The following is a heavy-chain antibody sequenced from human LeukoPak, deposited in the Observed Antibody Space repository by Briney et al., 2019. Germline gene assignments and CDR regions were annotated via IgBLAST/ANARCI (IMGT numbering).Heavy chain of an antibody. V-gene: IGHV3-30*02. CDR2: IRNDGTNI. Sequence: PGGSLRLSCAASGFTFSNYGMNWVRQAPGKGLEWVASIRNDGTNIYYADSVKGRFTISRDNSKNSLYLQMNSLRAEDTAVYYCARRSSSGWYPDYYYYYMDVWGKGTTVTISS. CDR1: GFTFSNYG. CDR3: ARRSSSGWYPDYYYYYMDV. J-gene: IGHJ6*03. D-gene: IGHD6-19*01.